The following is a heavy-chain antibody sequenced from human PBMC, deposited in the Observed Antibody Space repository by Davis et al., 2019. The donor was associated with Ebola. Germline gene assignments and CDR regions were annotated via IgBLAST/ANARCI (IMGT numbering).Heavy chain of an antibody. V-gene: IGHV3-73*01. CDR1: GFTFSGSA. Sequence: PGGSLRLSCAASGFTFSGSAMHWVRQASGKGLEWVGRIRSKANSYATAYAASVKGRFTISRDDSKNAAYLQMNSLKTEDTAVYYCTSTTVGGDYWGQGTLVTVSS. J-gene: IGHJ4*02. CDR3: TSTTVGGDY. CDR2: IRSKANSYAT. D-gene: IGHD4-11*01.